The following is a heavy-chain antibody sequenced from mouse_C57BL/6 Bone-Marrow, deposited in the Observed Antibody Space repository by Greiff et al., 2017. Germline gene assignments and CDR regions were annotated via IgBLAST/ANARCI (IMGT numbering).Heavy chain of an antibody. CDR1: GFHIKDYY. V-gene: IGHV14-1*01. Sequence: EVNLQASGAELVRPGASVKLSCTASGFHIKDYYMHWVKHRPEQSLEWIGRIDPEDGDTAYAQKFQGKATMTADTSSNTAYLQLSNLTSEDTSVYYCITYYYGSSYWYFDVWGTGTTLTVSS. D-gene: IGHD1-1*01. CDR2: IDPEDGDT. CDR3: ITYYYGSSYWYFDV. J-gene: IGHJ1*03.